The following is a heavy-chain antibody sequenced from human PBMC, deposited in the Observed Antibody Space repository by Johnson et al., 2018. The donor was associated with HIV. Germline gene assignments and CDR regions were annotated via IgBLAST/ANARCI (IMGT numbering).Heavy chain of an antibody. J-gene: IGHJ3*02. D-gene: IGHD4-17*01. CDR3: AKDMMGADYGDFDEAAFDT. V-gene: IGHV3-9*01. CDR2: ISWNSGSI. CDR1: GFIFDDYA. Sequence: VQLVESGGGLVQPGRSLRLSCAGSGFIFDDYAMHWVRQTPGKGLEWVSGISWNSGSIDYADSVKGRFTISRDNAKNCLYMQMNSLRAEDTALYYCAKDMMGADYGDFDEAAFDTWGQGTMVTVSS.